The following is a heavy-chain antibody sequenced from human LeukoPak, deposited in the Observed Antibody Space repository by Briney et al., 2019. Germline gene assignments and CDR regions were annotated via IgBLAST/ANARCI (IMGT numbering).Heavy chain of an antibody. CDR2: ISSGSNYI. V-gene: IGHV3-21*01. D-gene: IGHD1-26*01. CDR3: ANWDSGSYSFDY. J-gene: IGHJ4*02. Sequence: GGSLRLSCAASGFTFSSYIMNWVRQAPGKGLEWVSSISSGSNYIYYADSVKGRFTISRDDAKNSLYLQMNSLRAEDTAVYYCANWDSGSYSFDYGGQGTLVTVSS. CDR1: GFTFSSYI.